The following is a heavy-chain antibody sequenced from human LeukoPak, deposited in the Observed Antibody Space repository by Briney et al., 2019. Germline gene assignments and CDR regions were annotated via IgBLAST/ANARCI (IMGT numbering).Heavy chain of an antibody. D-gene: IGHD5-18*01. CDR2: IIAYNGNT. CDR3: ESCEGGAHTAMADD. CDR1: GYTFTSYV. V-gene: IGHV1-18*01. J-gene: IGHJ4*02. Sequence: GASVKVSFKASGYTFTSYVISWVRQAPGQGLEWMGWIIAYNGNTNYAQKFQGRVTITTDTSTSTAYMELRSLRSDDRAVDYCESCEGGAHTAMADDWGEGTLVTTSS.